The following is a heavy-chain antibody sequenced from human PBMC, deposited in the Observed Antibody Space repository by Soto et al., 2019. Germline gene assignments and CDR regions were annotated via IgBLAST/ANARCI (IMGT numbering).Heavy chain of an antibody. J-gene: IGHJ5*02. CDR1: GFTFSSYA. CDR2: ISNDGSNK. D-gene: IGHD3-10*01. CDR3: ARDPGNWFDP. V-gene: IGHV3-30-3*01. Sequence: GGSLRLSCAASGFTFSSYAMQWVRQAPGKGLEWVAVISNDGSNKYYADSVKGRFTISRDNSKNTLYLQMNSLRAEDTAVYYCARDPGNWFDPWGQGTLVTVSS.